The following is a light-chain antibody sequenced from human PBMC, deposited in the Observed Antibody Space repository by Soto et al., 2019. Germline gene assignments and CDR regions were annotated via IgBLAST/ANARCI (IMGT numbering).Light chain of an antibody. CDR3: LRSYNGPDG. CDR2: DTT. J-gene: IGLJ1*01. V-gene: IGLV7-46*01. CDR1: TGAVTNGHY. Sequence: QAVVTQEPSLTVSPGGTVTLTCGSSTGAVTNGHYPYWFQQKPGQAPRTLIYDTTNRHSWTPARFSGSLLGGKAALTLSGAQPEDEAESYCLRSYNGPDGCGTATKVTVL.